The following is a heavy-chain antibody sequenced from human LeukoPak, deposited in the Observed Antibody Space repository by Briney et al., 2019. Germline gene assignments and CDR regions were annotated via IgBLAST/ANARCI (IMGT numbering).Heavy chain of an antibody. J-gene: IGHJ3*02. Sequence: PSETLSLTCTVSGGSISSSYYYWGWIRQPPGRGLEWIGTLYYSGSTYYDPSLKSRVTISLDTSKNQFSLTLNSVTAADTAVYYCVRADYNGGNPGSFDIWGRGTMVTVSS. CDR2: LYYSGST. CDR3: VRADYNGGNPGSFDI. CDR1: GGSISSSYYY. V-gene: IGHV4-39*07. D-gene: IGHD2-8*01.